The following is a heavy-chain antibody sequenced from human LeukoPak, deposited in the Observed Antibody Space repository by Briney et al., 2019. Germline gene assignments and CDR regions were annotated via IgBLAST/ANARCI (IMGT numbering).Heavy chain of an antibody. CDR3: ARGLVLATDDAFDI. D-gene: IGHD5-12*01. Sequence: SETLSLTCSVSGASIGSYFWSWIRQSPGKGLEWIGYVYDNDISNFNPSLESRVTILVDRSKSQCSLKLRSVTAADTAVYYCARGLVLATDDAFDIWGPGTMVTVSS. J-gene: IGHJ3*02. CDR2: VYDNDIS. V-gene: IGHV4-59*01. CDR1: GASIGSYF.